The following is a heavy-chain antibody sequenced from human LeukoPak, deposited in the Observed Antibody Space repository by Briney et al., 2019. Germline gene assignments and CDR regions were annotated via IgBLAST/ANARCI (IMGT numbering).Heavy chain of an antibody. J-gene: IGHJ5*02. CDR1: GGSISSSGYY. D-gene: IGHD1-26*01. Sequence: SETLSLTCTLSGGSISSSGYYWGWIRQPPGKGLEWIASIYYSGSTYYNPSLKSRVTISVDTSKNQLSLKLSSLTAADTAVYYCARHEYSGSYYGLSWFGPWGQGTLVTVSS. CDR3: ARHEYSGSYYGLSWFGP. V-gene: IGHV4-39*01. CDR2: IYYSGST.